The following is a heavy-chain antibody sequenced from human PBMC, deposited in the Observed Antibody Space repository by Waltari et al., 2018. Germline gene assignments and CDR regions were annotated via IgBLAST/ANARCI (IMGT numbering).Heavy chain of an antibody. CDR1: GGSISSDSYY. V-gene: IGHV4-39*01. D-gene: IGHD3-9*01. CDR3: ARLSYHIVTGYGWFDP. Sequence: QLQLQESGPGLVKPSETLSLTCTVSGGSISSDSYYWCWIRQPPGKGLEWIGIISYSGSTYYNPSLKSRVTISVDTSKNQFSLKLSSVTAADTAVYYCARLSYHIVTGYGWFDPWGLGTLVTVSS. CDR2: ISYSGST. J-gene: IGHJ5*02.